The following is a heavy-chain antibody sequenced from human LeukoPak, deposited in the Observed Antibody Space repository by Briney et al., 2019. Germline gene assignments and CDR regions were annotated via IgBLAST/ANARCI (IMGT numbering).Heavy chain of an antibody. CDR2: IISNSNYI. V-gene: IGHV3-21*01. Sequence: GGSLRLSCAASGFTFSNYSMNWVRQAPGKGLEWVSSIISNSNYIYYADSVKGRFTISRDTAKNTLYLQMNSLRAEDTAVYYCVRVHVGTDMVDIDYWGQGTLVTVSS. CDR1: GFTFSNYS. J-gene: IGHJ4*02. D-gene: IGHD5-18*01. CDR3: VRVHVGTDMVDIDY.